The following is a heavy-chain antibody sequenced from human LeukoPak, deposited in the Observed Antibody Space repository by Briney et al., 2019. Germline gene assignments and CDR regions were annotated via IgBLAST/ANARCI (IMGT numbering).Heavy chain of an antibody. Sequence: GGSLRLSCAASGFTFDDYAMHWVRQAPGKGLEWVSGISWNSGSIGYADSVKGRFTISRDNAKNSLYLQMNSLRAEDTALYYCAKDPATTVVTPTFDYWGQGTLVTVSS. CDR1: GFTFDDYA. J-gene: IGHJ4*02. CDR2: ISWNSGSI. V-gene: IGHV3-9*01. D-gene: IGHD4-23*01. CDR3: AKDPATTVVTPTFDY.